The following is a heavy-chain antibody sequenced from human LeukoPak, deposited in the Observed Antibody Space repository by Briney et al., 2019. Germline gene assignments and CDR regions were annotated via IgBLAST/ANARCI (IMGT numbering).Heavy chain of an antibody. CDR3: ARGPLFYYYYYMDV. V-gene: IGHV1-2*02. CDR1: GYTFTGYY. D-gene: IGHD3-10*01. Sequence: GASVKVSCKASGYTFTGYYTHWVRQAPGQGLEWMGWINPNSGGTNYAQKFQGRVTMTRDTSISTAYMELSRLRSDDTAVYYCARGPLFYYYYYMDVWGKGTTVTISS. J-gene: IGHJ6*03. CDR2: INPNSGGT.